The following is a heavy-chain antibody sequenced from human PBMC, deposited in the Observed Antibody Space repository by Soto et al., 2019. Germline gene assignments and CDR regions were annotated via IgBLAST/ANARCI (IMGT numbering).Heavy chain of an antibody. CDR3: ARDDGYEANALDY. CDR2: IVNDGSDR. D-gene: IGHD5-12*01. J-gene: IGHJ4*02. Sequence: PGGSLRLSCVGSGFTFSRYGMHWLRQAPGEGLEWMAVIVNDGSDRDYAASVAGRFTISRDNSKNTLYLQMDNLGVDDTAMYYCARDDGYEANALDYPGPGTLGTVSS. V-gene: IGHV3-33*01. CDR1: GFTFSRYG.